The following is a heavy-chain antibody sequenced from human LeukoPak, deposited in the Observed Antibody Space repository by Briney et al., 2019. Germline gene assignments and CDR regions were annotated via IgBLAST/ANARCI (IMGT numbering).Heavy chain of an antibody. Sequence: PGRSLRLSCAASGVTFSSYAMYWVRQAPGKGLDWEAVISYDGSNKYYADSVKGRFTISRDNSKNTLYLQMNSLRAEDTAMYFCATGYSAWSFGYWGQGTLVTVSS. J-gene: IGHJ4*02. CDR2: ISYDGSNK. CDR1: GVTFSSYA. V-gene: IGHV3-30-3*01. D-gene: IGHD6-19*01. CDR3: ATGYSAWSFGY.